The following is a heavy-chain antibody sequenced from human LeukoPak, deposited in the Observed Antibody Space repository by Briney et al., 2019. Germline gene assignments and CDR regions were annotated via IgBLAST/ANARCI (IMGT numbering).Heavy chain of an antibody. V-gene: IGHV3-23*01. Sequence: GGSLRLSCAASGFTFSSYAMSWVRQAPGKGLEWVSAISGSGGSTYYADSVKGRFTISRDNSKNTLYLQMNSLRAEDTAVYYCAKEGYYDSSGYYGGPTFFDYWGQGTLVTVSS. CDR2: ISGSGGST. CDR1: GFTFSSYA. CDR3: AKEGYYDSSGYYGGPTFFDY. J-gene: IGHJ4*02. D-gene: IGHD3-22*01.